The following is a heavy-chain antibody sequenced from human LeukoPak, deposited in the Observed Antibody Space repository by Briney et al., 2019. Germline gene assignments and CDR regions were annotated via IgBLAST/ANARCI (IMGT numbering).Heavy chain of an antibody. Sequence: GGSLRLSCAASGFTFSSYPMSWVRQAPGKGLEWVSAISGSGGSTYYADSVKGRFTISRDNTKNSLYLQMNSLRAEDTAVYYCAKDLPSAYFDYWGQGTLVTVSS. CDR3: AKDLPSAYFDY. CDR2: ISGSGGST. V-gene: IGHV3-23*01. CDR1: GFTFSSYP. D-gene: IGHD2-2*01. J-gene: IGHJ4*02.